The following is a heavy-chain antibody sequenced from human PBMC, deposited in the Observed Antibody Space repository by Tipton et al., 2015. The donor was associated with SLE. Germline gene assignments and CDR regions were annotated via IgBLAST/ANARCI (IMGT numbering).Heavy chain of an antibody. Sequence: TLSLTCTVSGGSVSSGSYYWSWIRQPPGKGLEWIGYIYHSGGTNHSPSLRSRLTTSVDTSKNQFSLRLSSVTAADTAVYFCARDDPDGDGGGIPGDYWGQGTLVTVSS. CDR2: IYHSGGT. CDR1: GGSVSSGSYY. V-gene: IGHV4-61*01. J-gene: IGHJ4*02. CDR3: ARDDPDGDGGGIPGDY. D-gene: IGHD4-17*01.